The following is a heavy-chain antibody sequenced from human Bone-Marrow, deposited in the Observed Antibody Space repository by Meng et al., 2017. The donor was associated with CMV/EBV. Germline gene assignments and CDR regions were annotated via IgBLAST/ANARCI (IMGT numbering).Heavy chain of an antibody. CDR2: INHSGST. D-gene: IGHD6-19*01. CDR3: AVSSGWYGDAFDI. J-gene: IGHJ3*02. Sequence: GSLRLSCAVYGGSFSGYYWGWIRQPPGKGLEWIGEINHSGSTNYNPSLKSRVTISVDTSKNQFSLKLSSVTAADTAVYYCAVSSGWYGDAFDIWGQGTMVTVSS. V-gene: IGHV4-34*01. CDR1: GGSFSGYY.